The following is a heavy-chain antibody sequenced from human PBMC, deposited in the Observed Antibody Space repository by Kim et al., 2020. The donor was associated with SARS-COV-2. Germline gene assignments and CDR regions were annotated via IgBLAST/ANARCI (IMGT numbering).Heavy chain of an antibody. D-gene: IGHD6-13*01. CDR2: IYYSGST. CDR1: GGSVSSGSYY. Sequence: SETLSLTCTVSGGSVSSGSYYWSWIRQPPGKGLEWIGYIYYSGSTNYNPSLKSRVTISVDTSKNQFSLKLSSVTAADTAVYYCARGDSSSWLQGAAFDYWGQEPWSPSPQ. J-gene: IGHJ4*01. CDR3: ARGDSSSWLQGAAFDY. V-gene: IGHV4-61*01.